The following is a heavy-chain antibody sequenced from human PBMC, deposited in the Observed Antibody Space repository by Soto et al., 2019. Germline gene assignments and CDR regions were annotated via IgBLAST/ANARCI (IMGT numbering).Heavy chain of an antibody. CDR1: GFTFSSYA. V-gene: IGHV3-30-3*01. CDR3: ARGPSSSTYNWFDP. J-gene: IGHJ5*02. D-gene: IGHD6-13*01. Sequence: QVQLVESGGGVVQPGRSLRLSCAASGFTFSSYAMHWVRQAPGKGLEWVAVISYDGSNKYYTDSVKGRFTLSRDNSKNTLYLQMNSLRAEDTGVYYCARGPSSSTYNWFDPWGQGTLVTVSS. CDR2: ISYDGSNK.